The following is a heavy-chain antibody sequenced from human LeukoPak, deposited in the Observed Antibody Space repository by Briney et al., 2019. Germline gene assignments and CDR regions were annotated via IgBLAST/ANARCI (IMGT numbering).Heavy chain of an antibody. D-gene: IGHD4-17*01. CDR1: GFTVSSNY. Sequence: GGSLRLYCAASGFTVSSNYMSWVRQAPGKGLEWVSVIYSGGSTYYADSVKGRFTISRDNSKNTLYLQMNSLRAEDTAVYYRANGDYDFDYWGQGTLVTVSS. V-gene: IGHV3-53*01. CDR3: ANGDYDFDY. J-gene: IGHJ4*02. CDR2: IYSGGST.